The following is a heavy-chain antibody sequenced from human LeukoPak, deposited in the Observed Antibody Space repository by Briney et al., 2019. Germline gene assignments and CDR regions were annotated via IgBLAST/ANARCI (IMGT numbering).Heavy chain of an antibody. Sequence: GWSLRLSCTASGFSFSGSWMSWVRQLPGKGLEWLADMNPDGSTIVYVDSVKGRFTISRNNAKNSVYLQMDGLRAEDTAVYYCARDPLNGALDIWGQGTLVTVSS. CDR3: ARDPLNGALDI. CDR1: GFSFSGSW. V-gene: IGHV3-7*01. J-gene: IGHJ3*02. CDR2: MNPDGSTI.